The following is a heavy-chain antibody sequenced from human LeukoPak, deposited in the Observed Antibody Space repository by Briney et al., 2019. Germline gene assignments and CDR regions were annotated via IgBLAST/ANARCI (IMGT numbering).Heavy chain of an antibody. CDR1: GFTFSNYA. V-gene: IGHV3-23*01. D-gene: IGHD6-13*01. J-gene: IGHJ4*02. CDR2: ISASGGTT. Sequence: PGGSLRLSCAVSGFTFSNYAMSWVRRAPGKGLEWVSDISASGGTTYYADSVEGRFTISRDNSKNTLYLQMNSLRAEDTAVYYCAKGDEYAYSINWFSPFYFDYWGQGTLVTVSS. CDR3: AKGDEYAYSINWFSPFYFDY.